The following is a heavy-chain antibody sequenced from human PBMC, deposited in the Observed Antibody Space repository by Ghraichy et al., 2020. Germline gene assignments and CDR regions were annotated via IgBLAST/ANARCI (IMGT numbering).Heavy chain of an antibody. Sequence: GGSLRLSCAASGFTFSSYSMNWVRQAPGKGLEWVSYISSSSTIYYADSVKGRFTISRDNAKNSLYLQMNSLRDEDTAVYYCARFRWGAVADPFDYWGQGTLVTVSS. CDR1: GFTFSSYS. D-gene: IGHD6-19*01. V-gene: IGHV3-48*02. CDR2: ISSSSTI. CDR3: ARFRWGAVADPFDY. J-gene: IGHJ4*02.